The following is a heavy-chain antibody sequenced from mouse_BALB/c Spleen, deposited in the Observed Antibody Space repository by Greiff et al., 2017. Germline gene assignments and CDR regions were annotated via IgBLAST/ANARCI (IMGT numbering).Heavy chain of an antibody. CDR2: ISYDGSN. CDR1: GYSITSGYY. D-gene: IGHD2-12*01. Sequence: EVKLQESGPGLVKPSQSLSLTCSVTGYSITSGYYWNWIRQFPGNKLEWMGYISYDGSNNYNPSLKNRISITRDTSKNQFFLKLNSVTTEDTATYYCARLLTTLDYWGQGTTLTVSS. CDR3: ARLLTTLDY. V-gene: IGHV3-6*02. J-gene: IGHJ2*01.